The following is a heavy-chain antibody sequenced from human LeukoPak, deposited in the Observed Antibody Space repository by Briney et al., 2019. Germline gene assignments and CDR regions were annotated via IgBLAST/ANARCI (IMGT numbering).Heavy chain of an antibody. Sequence: PGGSLRLSCAASGFTFSDYYMSWIRQAPGKGLEWVSYISSSGSTIYYADSVKGRFTISRDNAKNSLYLQMNSLRAEDAAVYYCARAGLRYFDSTGPFDYWGQGTLVTVSS. CDR2: ISSSGSTI. V-gene: IGHV3-11*01. CDR1: GFTFSDYY. D-gene: IGHD3-9*01. CDR3: ARAGLRYFDSTGPFDY. J-gene: IGHJ4*02.